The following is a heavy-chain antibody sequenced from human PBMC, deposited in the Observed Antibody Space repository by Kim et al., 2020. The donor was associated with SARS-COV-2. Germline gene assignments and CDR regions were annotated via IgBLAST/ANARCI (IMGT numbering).Heavy chain of an antibody. CDR2: ISYDGSNK. CDR1: GFTFSSYA. V-gene: IGHV3-30*04. CDR3: ARDPTYYYDSSGYYGYAFDI. D-gene: IGHD3-22*01. Sequence: GGSLRLSCAASGFTFSSYAMHWVRQAPGKGLEWVAVISYDGSNKYYADSVKGRFTISRDNSKNTLYLQMNSLRAEDTAVYYCARDPTYYYDSSGYYGYAFDIWGQGTMVTVSS. J-gene: IGHJ3*02.